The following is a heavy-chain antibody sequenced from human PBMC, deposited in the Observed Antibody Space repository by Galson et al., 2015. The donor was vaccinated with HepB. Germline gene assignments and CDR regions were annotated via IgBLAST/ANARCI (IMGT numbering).Heavy chain of an antibody. D-gene: IGHD3-10*01. CDR2: ISSSSSYI. CDR3: ARVKVVQGLYMDV. CDR1: GFTFSSYS. V-gene: IGHV3-21*01. Sequence: SLRLSCAASGFTFSSYSMNWVRQAPGKGLEWVSSISSSSSYIYYADSVKGRFTISRDNAKNSLYLQMNSLRAEDTAVYYCARVKVVQGLYMDVRGKGTTVTVSS. J-gene: IGHJ6*03.